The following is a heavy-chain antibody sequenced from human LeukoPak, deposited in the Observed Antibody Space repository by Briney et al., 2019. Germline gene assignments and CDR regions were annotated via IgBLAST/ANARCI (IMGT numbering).Heavy chain of an antibody. CDR1: GFTFSSYW. D-gene: IGHD1-1*01. Sequence: RSLRLSCAASGFTFSSYWMHWVRQAPGKRLVWVSRINGDGSTSNYADSVKGRFTISRDNAKNTLYLQMNSLRAEDTAVYYCARASNRNSINFDYWGQGTLVTVSS. J-gene: IGHJ4*02. CDR2: INGDGSTS. V-gene: IGHV3-74*01. CDR3: ARASNRNSINFDY.